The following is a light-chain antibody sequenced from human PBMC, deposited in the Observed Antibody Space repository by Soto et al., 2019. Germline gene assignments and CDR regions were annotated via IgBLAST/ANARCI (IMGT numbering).Light chain of an antibody. V-gene: IGLV2-14*01. CDR2: EVG. Sequence: QSALTQPASVSGSPGQSITISCTGTGSDVGGYNYVSWYQQHPGQAPKLMIYEVGNRPSGVSDRFSASKSGNTASLTISGLQAEDEADYHCSSYTSSTLVVFGGGTKLTVL. J-gene: IGLJ2*01. CDR1: GSDVGGYNY. CDR3: SSYTSSTLVV.